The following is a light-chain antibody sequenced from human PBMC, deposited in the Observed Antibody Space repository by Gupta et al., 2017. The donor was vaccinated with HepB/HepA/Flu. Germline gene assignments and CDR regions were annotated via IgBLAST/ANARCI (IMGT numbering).Light chain of an antibody. Sequence: LVLPQSPATLSLSPGARATLSSRASQSVSSYLAWYQQKPGQAPRLLIYGASNRATGIPARFSGSGSGTDFTLTISSLEPEDFAVYYCQQRSNWPLTFGGGTKVEIK. CDR2: GAS. CDR3: QQRSNWPLT. V-gene: IGKV3-11*01. J-gene: IGKJ4*01. CDR1: QSVSSY.